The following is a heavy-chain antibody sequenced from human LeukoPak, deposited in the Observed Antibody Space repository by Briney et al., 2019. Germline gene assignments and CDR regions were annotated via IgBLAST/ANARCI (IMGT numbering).Heavy chain of an antibody. Sequence: PGGSLRLSCAASGFTFSNYSMNWVRQAPGKGLEWVSSISSSSSYIYYADSVKGRFTISRDNAKNSLYLQMYSLRAEDTTVYYCARSSSPGDYYYYYYMDVWGKGTTVTVSS. CDR2: ISSSSSYI. CDR1: GFTFSNYS. CDR3: ARSSSPGDYYYYYYMDV. J-gene: IGHJ6*03. V-gene: IGHV3-21*01. D-gene: IGHD6-6*01.